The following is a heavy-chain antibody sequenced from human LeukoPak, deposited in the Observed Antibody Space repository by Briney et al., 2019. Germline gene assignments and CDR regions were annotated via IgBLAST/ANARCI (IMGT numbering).Heavy chain of an antibody. CDR1: GGSISSYY. D-gene: IGHD3-9*01. CDR2: INHSGST. Sequence: SETLSLTCTVSGGSISSYYWSWIRQPPGKGLEWIGEINHSGSTNYNPSLKSRVTISVDTSKNQFSLKLSSVTAADTAVYYCARGQYYDILTGYYNKTYYYYGMDVWGQGTTVTVSS. J-gene: IGHJ6*02. V-gene: IGHV4-34*01. CDR3: ARGQYYDILTGYYNKTYYYYGMDV.